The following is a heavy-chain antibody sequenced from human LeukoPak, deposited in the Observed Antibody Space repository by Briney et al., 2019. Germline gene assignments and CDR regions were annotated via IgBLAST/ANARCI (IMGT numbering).Heavy chain of an antibody. V-gene: IGHV1-2*02. CDR2: INPNSGDT. CDR3: ARSREHTFDI. CDR1: GGTFSSYA. J-gene: IGHJ3*02. Sequence: ASVKVSCEASGGTFSSYAISWVRQAPGQGLECMGWINPNSGDTNYAQKFQGRVTMTRDTSISTAYMEVSRLRSDDTAVYYCARSREHTFDIWGQGTMVTVSS. D-gene: IGHD1-26*01.